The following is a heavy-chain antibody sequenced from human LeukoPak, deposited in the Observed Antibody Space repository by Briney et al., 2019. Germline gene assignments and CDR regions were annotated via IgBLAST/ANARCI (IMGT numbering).Heavy chain of an antibody. CDR2: ISYDGSNK. CDR3: AKDYGDYSQYFDY. CDR1: GFTFSSYG. J-gene: IGHJ4*02. D-gene: IGHD4-17*01. Sequence: GGSLRLSCAASGFTFSSYGMHWVRQAPGKGLEWVAVISYDGSNKYYADSVKGRFTTSRDNSKNTLYLQMNSLRAEDTAVYYCAKDYGDYSQYFDYWGQGTLVTVSS. V-gene: IGHV3-30*18.